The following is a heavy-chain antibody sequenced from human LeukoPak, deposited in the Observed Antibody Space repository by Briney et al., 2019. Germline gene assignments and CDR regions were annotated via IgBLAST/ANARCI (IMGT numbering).Heavy chain of an antibody. V-gene: IGHV3-48*03. Sequence: GGSLRLSCAASGFTFSSYEMNWVRQAPGKGLEWVSYISSSGSTIYYADSVKGRFTISRDNAKNTLYLQMNSLRAEDTAVYYCAKDSSPYYYGSGSLDAFDIWGQGTMVTVSS. D-gene: IGHD3-10*01. CDR2: ISSSGSTI. J-gene: IGHJ3*02. CDR3: AKDSSPYYYGSGSLDAFDI. CDR1: GFTFSSYE.